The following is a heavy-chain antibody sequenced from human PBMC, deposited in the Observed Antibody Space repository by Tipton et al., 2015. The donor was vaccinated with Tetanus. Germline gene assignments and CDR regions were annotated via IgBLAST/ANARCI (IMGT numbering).Heavy chain of an antibody. J-gene: IGHJ4*02. V-gene: IGHV3-33*01. CDR1: GFIFSSYG. CDR3: AREADCSGGSCFSGDFDN. Sequence: PLRLSCAASGFIFSSYGIHWVRQAPGKGLEWVAVSWYDGTDKYYADSVKGRFTISRDNSKNTLYLQMSSLRAEDTAVYYCAREADCSGGSCFSGDFDNWGQGTQVTVSS. D-gene: IGHD2-15*01. CDR2: SWYDGTDK.